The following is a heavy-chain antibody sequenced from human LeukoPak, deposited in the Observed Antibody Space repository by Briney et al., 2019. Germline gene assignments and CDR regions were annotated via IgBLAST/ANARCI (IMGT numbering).Heavy chain of an antibody. Sequence: SETLSLTCSVSGDSITSSGYFWGWIRQPPGKGLEWIGIINYSGQTFYNPSLKSRVTTSVDTSKNQSSLRLTSVTAADTAVYYCARHRDFMDWFDPWSQGSLVTVSS. CDR2: INYSGQT. J-gene: IGHJ5*02. CDR3: ARHRDFMDWFDP. CDR1: GDSITSSGYF. V-gene: IGHV4-39*01.